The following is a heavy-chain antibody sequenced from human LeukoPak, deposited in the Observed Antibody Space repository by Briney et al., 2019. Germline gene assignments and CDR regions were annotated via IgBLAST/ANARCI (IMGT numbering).Heavy chain of an antibody. CDR1: GFTFRSYG. J-gene: IGHJ6*02. Sequence: PGRSLRLSRAAAGFTFRSYGMHWGRQASGQGLEGGAVIWYDGSNKYYADSVKGRFAISRDNSKNTLYLQMNSLRAEDTAVYYCARDRITMVRGVMILYGMDVWGQGTTVTVSS. CDR3: ARDRITMVRGVMILYGMDV. D-gene: IGHD3-10*01. V-gene: IGHV3-33*01. CDR2: IWYDGSNK.